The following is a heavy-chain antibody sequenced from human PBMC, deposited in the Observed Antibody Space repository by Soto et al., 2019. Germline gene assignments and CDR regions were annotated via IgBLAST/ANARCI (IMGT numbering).Heavy chain of an antibody. CDR3: AKEQYYDSSGYYYPDFDY. V-gene: IGHV3-30*18. D-gene: IGHD3-22*01. J-gene: IGHJ4*02. Sequence: GGSLRLSCAASGFTFSSYGMHWVRQAPGKGLEWVAVISYDGSNKYYADSVKGRFTISRDNSKNTLYLQMNSLRAEDTAVYYCAKEQYYDSSGYYYPDFDYWGQGTLVTVSS. CDR2: ISYDGSNK. CDR1: GFTFSSYG.